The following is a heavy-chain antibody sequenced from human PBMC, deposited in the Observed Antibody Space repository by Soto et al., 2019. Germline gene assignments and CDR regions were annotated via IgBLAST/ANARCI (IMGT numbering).Heavy chain of an antibody. CDR1: GYTFTSYG. J-gene: IGHJ4*02. V-gene: IGHV1-18*01. CDR2: ISAYNGNT. Sequence: ASVKVSCKASGYTFTSYGISWVRQAPGQGLEWMGWISAYNGNTNYAQKLQGRVTMTTDTSTSTAYMELRSLRSDDTAVYYCARARVRAGPYDSSGTFDYWGQGTLVTVSS. D-gene: IGHD3-22*01. CDR3: ARARVRAGPYDSSGTFDY.